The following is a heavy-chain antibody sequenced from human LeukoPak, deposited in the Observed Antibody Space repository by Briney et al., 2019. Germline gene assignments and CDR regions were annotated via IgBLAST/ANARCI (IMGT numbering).Heavy chain of an antibody. V-gene: IGHV4-59*01. J-gene: IGHJ4*02. CDR2: IYYSGST. CDR1: GGSISSYY. Sequence: SETLSLTCTVSGGSISSYYWSWIRQPPGKGLEWIGYIYYSGSTNYNPSPKSRVTISVDTSKDQFSLKLSSVTAADTAVYYCARGSYYFDYRGQGTLVTVSS. CDR3: ARGSYYFDY.